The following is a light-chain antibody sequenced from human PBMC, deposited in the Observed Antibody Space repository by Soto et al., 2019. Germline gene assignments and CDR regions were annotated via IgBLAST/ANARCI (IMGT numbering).Light chain of an antibody. CDR2: KAS. J-gene: IGKJ1*01. V-gene: IGKV1-5*03. Sequence: DIQMTQSPSTLSGSVGDRVTITCRASQTISSWLAWYQQKPGKAPKLLIYKASTLKSGVPSRFSGSGSGTEFTLTISSLQPEDFATYYCQQTYSTFWTFGQGTKVDIK. CDR3: QQTYSTFWT. CDR1: QTISSW.